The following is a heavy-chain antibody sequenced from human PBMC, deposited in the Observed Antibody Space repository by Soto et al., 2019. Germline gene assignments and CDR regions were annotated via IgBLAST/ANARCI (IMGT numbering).Heavy chain of an antibody. D-gene: IGHD6-13*01. V-gene: IGHV4-61*01. J-gene: IGHJ4*02. CDR1: GGSISSSSYY. Sequence: SETLSLTCTVSGGSISSSSYYWGWIRQPPGKGLEWIGYIYYSGSTNYNPSLKSRVTISVDTSKNQFSLKLSSVTAADSAVYYCAREGSSWFGFDYLGRGTLVTVSS. CDR2: IYYSGST. CDR3: AREGSSWFGFDY.